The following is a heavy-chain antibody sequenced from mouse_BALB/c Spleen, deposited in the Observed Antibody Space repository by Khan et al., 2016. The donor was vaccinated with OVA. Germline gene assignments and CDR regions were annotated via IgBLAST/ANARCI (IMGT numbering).Heavy chain of an antibody. CDR3: ARKDYYDYDPFPY. D-gene: IGHD2-4*01. Sequence: EVQLQESGPGLVKPSQSLSLTCTVTGYSITSEYTWNWIRQFPGHKLEWMGFISYSVNTRYNPSLKSRISITRDTSKNQFFLQLNSVTSEDTATYYCARKDYYDYDPFPYWGQGTLVTVSA. CDR1: GYSITSEYT. J-gene: IGHJ3*01. V-gene: IGHV3-2*02. CDR2: ISYSVNT.